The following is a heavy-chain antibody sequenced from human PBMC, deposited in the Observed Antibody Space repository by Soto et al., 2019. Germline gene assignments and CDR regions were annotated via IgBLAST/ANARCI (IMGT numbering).Heavy chain of an antibody. CDR1: GGSISSYY. Sequence: SDTLSLTCTVSGGSISSYYWSWIRQPPGKGLEWIGYIYYSGSTNYNPSLKSRVTISVDTSKNQFSLKLSSVTAADTAVYYCARRSGAAVDYWGQGTLVTVSS. J-gene: IGHJ4*02. D-gene: IGHD1-26*01. CDR3: ARRSGAAVDY. V-gene: IGHV4-59*08. CDR2: IYYSGST.